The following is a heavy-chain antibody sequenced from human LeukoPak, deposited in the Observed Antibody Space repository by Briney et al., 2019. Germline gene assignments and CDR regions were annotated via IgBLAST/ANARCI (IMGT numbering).Heavy chain of an antibody. CDR1: GASISSYY. CDR2: IYASGNT. V-gene: IGHV4-4*07. J-gene: IGHJ4*02. D-gene: IGHD1-26*01. Sequence: NPSETLSLTCTVSGASISSYYWSWIRQPAGKGLEWIGRIYASGNTNYNPSLKSRVTMSVDTSKNQFSLKLSSVTAADTAMYYCASYSGSYAYYGCWGRGTLVTVSS. CDR3: ASYSGSYAYYGC.